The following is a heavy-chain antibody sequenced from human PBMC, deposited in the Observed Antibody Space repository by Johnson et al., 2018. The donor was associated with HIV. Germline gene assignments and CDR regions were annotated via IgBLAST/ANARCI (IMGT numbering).Heavy chain of an antibody. D-gene: IGHD6-6*01. Sequence: QVQLVESGGGVVQPGRSLRLSCAASGFTFSDYYMTWIRQAPGKGLEWVSYISSSGNTIYYADSVKGRFTISRDNAKNSLYLQMNNLRVEDMAVYYCASEVEYSILGGVWGPGTMVTVSS. CDR1: GFTFSDYY. J-gene: IGHJ3*01. CDR3: ASEVEYSILGGV. V-gene: IGHV3-11*04. CDR2: ISSSGNTI.